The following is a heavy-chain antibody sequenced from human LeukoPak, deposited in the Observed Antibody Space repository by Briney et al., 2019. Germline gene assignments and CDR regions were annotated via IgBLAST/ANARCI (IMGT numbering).Heavy chain of an antibody. D-gene: IGHD3-3*01. V-gene: IGHV4-59*08. CDR2: VHYSGAT. J-gene: IGHJ1*01. CDR3: ERHRSPLESFHH. CDR1: GDSISGYF. Sequence: SETLSLTCTVSGDSISGYFWSWIRQTPGEGLEWIGYVHYSGATNYNPSLKSRVTMSVDTSKDQFSLKLNSVNAADTAMYYCERHRSPLESFHHWGQGTLVTVSS.